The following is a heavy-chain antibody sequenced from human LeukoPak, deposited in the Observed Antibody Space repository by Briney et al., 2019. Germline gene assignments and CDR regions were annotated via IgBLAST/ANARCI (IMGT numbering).Heavy chain of an antibody. CDR2: IKRKTDGETR. J-gene: IGHJ4*02. Sequence: GGSLRLSCAASGLSISNAWMSWVHQAPGKGLEWVGRIKRKTDGETRDYAAPVKGRFTISRDDSKNRLYLQMNSLKYEDTAVYYCTADVSDSSGYCHDYWGQGTLVTVSS. CDR1: GLSISNAW. V-gene: IGHV3-15*01. D-gene: IGHD3-22*01. CDR3: TADVSDSSGYCHDY.